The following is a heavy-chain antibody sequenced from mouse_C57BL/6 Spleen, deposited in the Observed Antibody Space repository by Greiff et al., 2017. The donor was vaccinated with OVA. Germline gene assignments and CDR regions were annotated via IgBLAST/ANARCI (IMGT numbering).Heavy chain of an antibody. D-gene: IGHD1-1*01. Sequence: VQLQQPGTELVKPGASVKLSCKASGYTFTSYWMHWVKQRPGQGLEWIGNINPGNGGTNYNEKFKSKATLTVDKSSSTAYMQLSSLTSEDSAVYYCARSDYGSSPFAYWGQGTLVTVSA. CDR2: INPGNGGT. CDR1: GYTFTSYW. V-gene: IGHV1-53*01. CDR3: ARSDYGSSPFAY. J-gene: IGHJ3*01.